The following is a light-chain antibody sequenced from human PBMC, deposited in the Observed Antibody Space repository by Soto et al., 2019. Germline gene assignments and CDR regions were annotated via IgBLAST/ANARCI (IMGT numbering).Light chain of an antibody. Sequence: DIQMTQSPSSLSASVGDRVTITCRASQDISVYLAWYQQKPGKVPKLLIYSASTLQSGVPPRFSGSGSGTDFTLTISSLQPEDVATYYCQKFNTAPLTFGQGTRLEMK. CDR1: QDISVY. CDR2: SAS. V-gene: IGKV1-27*01. J-gene: IGKJ5*01. CDR3: QKFNTAPLT.